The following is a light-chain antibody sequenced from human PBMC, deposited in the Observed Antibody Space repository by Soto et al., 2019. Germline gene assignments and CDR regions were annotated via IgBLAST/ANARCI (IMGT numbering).Light chain of an antibody. V-gene: IGLV2-14*01. CDR1: STDVAYYNY. CDR3: TSYTTDSTYV. J-gene: IGLJ1*01. Sequence: QSVLTQPASVSGSPGQSLTISCTGTSTDVAYYNYVSWYQQHPGKAPKLMIYEVSNRPSGVSNRFSASKSANTASLTISGLQAEDEADYYCTSYTTDSTYVFGTGTKVTVL. CDR2: EVS.